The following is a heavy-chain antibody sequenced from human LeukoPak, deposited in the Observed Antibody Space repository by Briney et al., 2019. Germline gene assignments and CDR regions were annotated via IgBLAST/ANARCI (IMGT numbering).Heavy chain of an antibody. CDR3: AREKSFTFGEFHLDY. V-gene: IGHV4-34*01. CDR1: GGSFSGYY. J-gene: IGHJ4*02. CDR2: INHSGST. Sequence: PSETLSLTCTVYGGSFSGYYWSWLRQPPGQGLEWVGEINHSGSTNYNPSLKSRVTISVDKSKNQFSLKLSSVTAADTAVYYCAREKSFTFGEFHLDYWGQGTLVTVSS. D-gene: IGHD3-10*01.